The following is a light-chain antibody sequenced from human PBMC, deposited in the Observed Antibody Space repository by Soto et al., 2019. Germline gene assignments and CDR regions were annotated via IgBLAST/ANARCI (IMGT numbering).Light chain of an antibody. CDR2: VAS. CDR1: QSISSY. Sequence: EIVLTQSPATLSLSPGERATLSCRASQSISSYLAWYQQRPGQAPRLLIYVASNRATGVSARFSGSGSGTDFTLTISSLEPEDFAVYYCQQRYNWPRAFGQGTKLEIK. J-gene: IGKJ2*01. CDR3: QQRYNWPRA. V-gene: IGKV3-11*01.